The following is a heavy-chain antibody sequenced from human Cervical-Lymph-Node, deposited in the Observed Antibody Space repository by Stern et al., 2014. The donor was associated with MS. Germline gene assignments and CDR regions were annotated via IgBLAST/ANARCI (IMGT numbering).Heavy chain of an antibody. J-gene: IGHJ2*01. CDR2: ISYDGDNR. D-gene: IGHD3-3*01. CDR3: ARESRITILGVIMNGHFDL. CDR1: GFTFDNHV. Sequence: QVQLVESGGGVVQPGRSLRLSCVASGFTFDNHVMHWVRQAPGKGLEWVALISYDGDNRYHAASVKGRFSISRDNSKNTLYLQLNGLRNEDTAVYYCARESRITILGVIMNGHFDLWGRGALVTVSS. V-gene: IGHV3-30-3*01.